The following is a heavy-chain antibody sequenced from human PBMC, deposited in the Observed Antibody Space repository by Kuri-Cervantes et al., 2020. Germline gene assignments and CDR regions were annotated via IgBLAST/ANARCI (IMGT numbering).Heavy chain of an antibody. CDR1: GGSISSGGYY. Sequence: SETLSLTCAVSGGSISSGGYYWGWIRQPPGKGLEWIGSIYYSGSTYYNPSLKSRVTISVDTSKNQFSLKLSSVTAADTAAYYCARPGGGFFWSAYYGDGMDVWGQGTTVTVSS. V-gene: IGHV4-39*01. D-gene: IGHD3-3*01. J-gene: IGHJ6*02. CDR2: IYYSGST. CDR3: ARPGGGFFWSAYYGDGMDV.